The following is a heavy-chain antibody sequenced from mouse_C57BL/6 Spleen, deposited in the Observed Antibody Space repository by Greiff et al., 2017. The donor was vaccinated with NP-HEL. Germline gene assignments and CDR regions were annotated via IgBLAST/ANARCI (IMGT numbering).Heavy chain of an antibody. CDR2: ISNGGGST. V-gene: IGHV5-12*01. CDR1: GFTFSDYY. J-gene: IGHJ4*01. Sequence: EVQGVESRGGLVQPGGSLKLSCAASGFTFSDYYMYWVRQTPEKRLEWVAYISNGGGSTYYPDTVKGRFTISRDNAKNTLYLQMSRLKSEDTAMYYCARRGLNAMDYWGQGTSVTVSS. D-gene: IGHD3-2*02. CDR3: ARRGLNAMDY.